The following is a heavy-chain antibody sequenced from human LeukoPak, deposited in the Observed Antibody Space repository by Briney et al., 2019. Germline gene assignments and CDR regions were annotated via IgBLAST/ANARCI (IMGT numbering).Heavy chain of an antibody. J-gene: IGHJ4*02. Sequence: ASVKVSCKASGYIFTTYYMHWLRQAPGQGPEWMGIINPRGGSTDYAQKFQGRVTMTSDTSTSTVYMELKSLRSEDTAVYFCARVGTTGATADNWGQGTLVTVSS. CDR3: ARVGTTGATADN. V-gene: IGHV1-46*01. CDR1: GYIFTTYY. CDR2: INPRGGST. D-gene: IGHD4-11*01.